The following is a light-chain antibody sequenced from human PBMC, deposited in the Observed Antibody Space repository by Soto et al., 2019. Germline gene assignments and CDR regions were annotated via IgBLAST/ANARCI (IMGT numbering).Light chain of an antibody. CDR2: WAS. V-gene: IGKV4-1*01. CDR1: QSVIYSSNNKNY. Sequence: DFVMTQSPDSLAVSLGERATINCKSSQSVIYSSNNKNYLAWYQQKPGQPPKLLIYWASTRESGVPDRFSGSGSGTEFTLTISSLQAEDVAVYYCQQYYSTPQTFGQGTKVEIK. CDR3: QQYYSTPQT. J-gene: IGKJ1*01.